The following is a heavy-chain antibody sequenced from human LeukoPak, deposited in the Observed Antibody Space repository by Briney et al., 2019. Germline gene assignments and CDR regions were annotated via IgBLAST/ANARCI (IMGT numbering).Heavy chain of an antibody. Sequence: SETLSLTCTVSGGSISSYYWSWIRQPPGKGLEWIGYIYYSGSTNYNPSLKSRVTISVDTSKNQFSLKLSSVTAADTAVYYCARHVTALGWFDPWGQGTLVTVSS. J-gene: IGHJ5*02. CDR1: GGSISSYY. V-gene: IGHV4-59*08. CDR2: IYYSGST. CDR3: ARHVTALGWFDP. D-gene: IGHD2-21*02.